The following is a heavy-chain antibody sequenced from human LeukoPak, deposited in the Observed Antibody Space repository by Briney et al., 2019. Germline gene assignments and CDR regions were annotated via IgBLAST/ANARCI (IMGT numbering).Heavy chain of an antibody. CDR1: GFTFSSYE. V-gene: IGHV3-48*03. Sequence: GGSLRLSCAASGFTFSSYEMNWVRQAPGKGLEWVSYISSSGSTIYYADSVKGRFTISRDNAKNSLYLQMNSLRAEDTAVYYCARDGGVTYYYDSSGYFVDYWGQGTLVTVSS. D-gene: IGHD3-22*01. CDR3: ARDGGVTYYYDSSGYFVDY. CDR2: ISSSGSTI. J-gene: IGHJ4*02.